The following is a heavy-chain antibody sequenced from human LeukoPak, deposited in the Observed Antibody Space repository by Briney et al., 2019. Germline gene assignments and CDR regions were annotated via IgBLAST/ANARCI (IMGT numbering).Heavy chain of an antibody. J-gene: IGHJ4*02. Sequence: SETLSLTCTVSGGSISSYYWSWIRQPPGKGLEWIGYIYYSGSTNYNPSLKSRVTISVDTSKNHFSLKLSSVTAADTAVYYCARVRGLGVITPYLDYWGQGTLVTVSS. CDR3: ARVRGLGVITPYLDY. D-gene: IGHD3-16*02. CDR1: GGSISSYY. CDR2: IYYSGST. V-gene: IGHV4-59*08.